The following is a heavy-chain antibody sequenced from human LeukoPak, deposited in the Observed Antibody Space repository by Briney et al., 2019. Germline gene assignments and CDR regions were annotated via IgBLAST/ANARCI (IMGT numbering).Heavy chain of an antibody. Sequence: GGSLRLSCAASGFTVSSNFMSWVRQAPGKGLEWVSALFSGGNTFYADSVQGRFIISRDNSRNTLSLQMSSLRAEDTAVYYCARYSRCQAWFGDAFDIWGQGTLVTVSS. D-gene: IGHD3-10*01. CDR3: ARYSRCQAWFGDAFDI. J-gene: IGHJ3*02. CDR1: GFTVSSNF. V-gene: IGHV3-53*01. CDR2: LFSGGNT.